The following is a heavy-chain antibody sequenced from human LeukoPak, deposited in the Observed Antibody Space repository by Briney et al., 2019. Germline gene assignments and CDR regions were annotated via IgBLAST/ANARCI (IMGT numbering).Heavy chain of an antibody. D-gene: IGHD5-18*01. Sequence: PSETLSLTCTVSGYSISSGYYWGWIRQPPGKGLEWIGSIYHSGSAYYNPSLKSRVTISVDTSKNQFSLKLSSVTAADTAVYYCARDVDTAMVNPFDYWGQGTLVTVSS. V-gene: IGHV4-38-2*02. J-gene: IGHJ4*02. CDR1: GYSISSGYY. CDR2: IYHSGSA. CDR3: ARDVDTAMVNPFDY.